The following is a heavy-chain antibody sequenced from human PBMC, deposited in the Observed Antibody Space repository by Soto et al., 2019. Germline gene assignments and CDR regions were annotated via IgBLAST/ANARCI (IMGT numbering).Heavy chain of an antibody. CDR1: GFTFSNYA. D-gene: IGHD6-13*01. CDR3: AKDSDRAAAGIKYFDL. Sequence: EVQLLESGGGLVQPGGSLRLSCAASGFTFSNYAMTWVRRAPGKGLEWVSATSASDGSTYYADPVKGRFTISRDNSKNTLSLQMNSLRAEDTAIYYCAKDSDRAAAGIKYFDLWGRGTLVTVSS. CDR2: TSASDGST. J-gene: IGHJ2*01. V-gene: IGHV3-23*01.